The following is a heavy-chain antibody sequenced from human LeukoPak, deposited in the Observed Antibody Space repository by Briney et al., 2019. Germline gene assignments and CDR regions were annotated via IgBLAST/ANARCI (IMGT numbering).Heavy chain of an antibody. CDR1: GGSISSGGYY. CDR3: ARDRYGDRYYYYGMDV. CDR2: IYYSGST. J-gene: IGHJ6*02. D-gene: IGHD4-17*01. V-gene: IGHV4-31*03. Sequence: SETLSLTCTVSGGSISSGGYYWSWIRQHPGKGLEWIGYIYYSGSTYYNPSLKSRVTISVDTSKTQFSLKLSSVTAADTAVYYCARDRYGDRYYYYGMDVWGQGTTVTVSS.